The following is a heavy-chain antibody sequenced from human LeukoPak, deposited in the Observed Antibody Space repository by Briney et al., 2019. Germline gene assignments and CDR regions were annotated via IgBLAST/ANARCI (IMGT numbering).Heavy chain of an antibody. V-gene: IGHV3-53*01. CDR1: GFTVSSNY. D-gene: IGHD3-22*01. Sequence: GGSLRLSCAASGFTVSSNYMSWVRQAPGKGLEWVSVIYSGGSTYYADSVKGRFTISRDNSKNTLYLQMNSLRAEDTAVYYCARDYYDSSGYRSFDYWGQGTLVTVSS. CDR2: IYSGGST. CDR3: ARDYYDSSGYRSFDY. J-gene: IGHJ4*02.